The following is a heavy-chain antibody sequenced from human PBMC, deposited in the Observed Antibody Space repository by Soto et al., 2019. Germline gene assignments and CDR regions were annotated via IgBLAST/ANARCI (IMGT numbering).Heavy chain of an antibody. CDR3: AKGGGVPAATHWFDP. V-gene: IGHV3-30*18. J-gene: IGHJ5*02. CDR1: GFTFSSYG. D-gene: IGHD2-2*01. Sequence: QVQLVESGGGVVQTGRSLRLSCAASGFTFSSYGMHWVRQAPGKGLEWVAVISYDGSNKYYADSVEGRFTISRDNSKNTLYLQMNSLRAEDTAVYYCAKGGGVPAATHWFDPWGQGTLVTVSS. CDR2: ISYDGSNK.